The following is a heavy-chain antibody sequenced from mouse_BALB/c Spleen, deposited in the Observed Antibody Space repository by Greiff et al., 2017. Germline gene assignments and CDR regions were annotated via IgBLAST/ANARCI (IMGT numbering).Heavy chain of an antibody. CDR1: GYTFTSYW. Sequence: LQQPGSELVRPGASVKLSCKASGYTFTSYWMHWVKQRPGQGLEWIGNIYPGSGSTNYDEKFKSKATLTVDTSSSTAYMQLSSLTSEDSAVYYCTRGGGNYDYWGEGTTLTVSS. J-gene: IGHJ2*01. CDR3: TRGGGNYDY. V-gene: IGHV1S22*01. CDR2: IYPGSGST. D-gene: IGHD1-1*02.